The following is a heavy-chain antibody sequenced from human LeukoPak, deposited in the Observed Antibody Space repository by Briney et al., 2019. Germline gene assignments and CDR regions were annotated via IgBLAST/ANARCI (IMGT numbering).Heavy chain of an antibody. CDR3: ARVNGDFDY. CDR1: GGTFTSYA. J-gene: IGHJ4*02. D-gene: IGHD4-17*01. V-gene: IGHV1-69*10. CDR2: IIPIFGIA. Sequence: ASVKVSYKASGGTFTSYAISWVRQAPGQRHEWMGRIIPIFGIANYAQKFQGRVTITADKSTSTAYMELSSLRSEDTAVYYCARVNGDFDYWGQGTLVTVSS.